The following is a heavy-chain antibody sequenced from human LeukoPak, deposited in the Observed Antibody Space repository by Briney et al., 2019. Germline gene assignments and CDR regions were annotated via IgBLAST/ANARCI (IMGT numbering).Heavy chain of an antibody. Sequence: PSETLSLTCTVSGGSISSYYWSWIRQPAGKGLEWIGRIYTSGSTNYNPSLKSRVTISVDTSKNQFSLRLSSVTAADTAVYYCARDRDLELQSYFDYWGQGTLVTVSS. CDR1: GGSISSYY. V-gene: IGHV4-4*07. CDR3: ARDRDLELQSYFDY. J-gene: IGHJ4*02. D-gene: IGHD1-7*01. CDR2: IYTSGST.